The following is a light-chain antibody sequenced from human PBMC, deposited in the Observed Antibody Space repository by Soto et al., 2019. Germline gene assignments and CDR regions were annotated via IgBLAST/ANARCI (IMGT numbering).Light chain of an antibody. CDR3: QQLYSYHIT. CDR2: KAS. Sequence: QMTQPPSTLPGSVGERVTITCRASQTISSWLAWYPQKPGEAPKLLIYKASTLKSGVPSRFSGSGSGTEVTLTISSLQPDDFATYYCQQLYSYHITVGLGTRGEIK. V-gene: IGKV1-5*03. CDR1: QTISSW. J-gene: IGKJ5*01.